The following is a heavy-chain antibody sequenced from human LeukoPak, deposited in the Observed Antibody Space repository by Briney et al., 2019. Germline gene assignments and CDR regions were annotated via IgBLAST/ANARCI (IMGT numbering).Heavy chain of an antibody. V-gene: IGHV3-74*01. CDR3: AREYGSGSYDY. Sequence: GGSLRLSCEASGFTFSSYWMYWVRQAPGKGLVWVSRINSDGSSTNYADSVKGRFTISRDNVKKTLYLQMNSLRAEDTAVYYCAREYGSGSYDYWGQGTLVTVSS. CDR1: GFTFSSYW. CDR2: INSDGSST. J-gene: IGHJ4*02. D-gene: IGHD3-10*01.